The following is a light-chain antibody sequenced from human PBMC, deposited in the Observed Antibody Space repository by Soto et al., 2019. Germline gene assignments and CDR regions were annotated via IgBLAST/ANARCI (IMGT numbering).Light chain of an antibody. CDR1: SADIGAGYD. CDR3: QSYDSSLSVHVV. V-gene: IGLV1-40*01. Sequence: QSVLTQPPSVSGAPGQRVTISRTGRSADIGAGYDVQWYQQLPGTAPKLLIYGNSNRHSGVPDRFSGSKSGSSASLAINGLQAEDEADYYCQSYDSSLSVHVVFGGGTKLTVL. CDR2: GNS. J-gene: IGLJ2*01.